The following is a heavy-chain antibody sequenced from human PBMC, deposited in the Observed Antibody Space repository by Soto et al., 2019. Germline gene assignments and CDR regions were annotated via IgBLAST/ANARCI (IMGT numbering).Heavy chain of an antibody. CDR2: ISTSSNYI. V-gene: IGHV3-21*01. Sequence: EVQLVESGGGLVKPGGSLRLSCAASGFTFSTYNMNWVRQAPGKGLEWVASISTSSNYIYYSDSLKGRFTISRDNAKNSVYLHMNSLRAEDTAVYFCARDQRVAARLYYFDYWGQGTLVTVSS. CDR3: ARDQRVAARLYYFDY. CDR1: GFTFSTYN. D-gene: IGHD6-19*01. J-gene: IGHJ4*02.